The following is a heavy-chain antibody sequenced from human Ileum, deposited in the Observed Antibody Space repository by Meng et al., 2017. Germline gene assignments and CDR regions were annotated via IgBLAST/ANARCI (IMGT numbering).Heavy chain of an antibody. D-gene: IGHD2-15*01. J-gene: IGHJ4*02. CDR3: ARVRCASVSCYGDSYFDY. Sequence: QVQLQESGPGLVKPPGTLPLTRAAAGGSISISNWWTWVRQPPGTGLEWIGEIYHTGGTNYNPSLKRRVTISVDKSKNQFSLEVTSVTAADTAVYYCARVRCASVSCYGDSYFDYWGQGILVTVSS. CDR1: GGSISISNW. V-gene: IGHV4-4*03. CDR2: IYHTGGT.